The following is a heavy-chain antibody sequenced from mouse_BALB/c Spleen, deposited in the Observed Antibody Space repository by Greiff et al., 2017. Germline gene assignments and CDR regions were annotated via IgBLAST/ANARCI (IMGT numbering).Heavy chain of an antibody. Sequence: EVQLHESGPELVKPGASVKISCTASGYSLTGYFMNWVMQSHGKSLEWIGRINPYNGATFYNQKFKGKDTLTVDKSSSTAHMELRSLASEDSAVYYCARYGSNFDYWGQGTTLTVSS. D-gene: IGHD1-1*01. V-gene: IGHV1-20*02. J-gene: IGHJ2*01. CDR1: GYSLTGYF. CDR2: INPYNGAT. CDR3: ARYGSNFDY.